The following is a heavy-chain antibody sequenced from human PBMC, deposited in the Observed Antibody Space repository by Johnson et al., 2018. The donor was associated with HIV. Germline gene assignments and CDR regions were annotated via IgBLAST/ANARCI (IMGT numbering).Heavy chain of an antibody. Sequence: VQLVESGGGVVQPGRSLRLSCAASGFTFDDYAMHWVRQAPGKGLEWVSGISWNSGSIGYADSVKGRFTISRDNAKNSLYLQMNSLRAEDTAVYYCARARDRSSSRDAFDIWGQGTMVTVSS. CDR1: GFTFDDYA. D-gene: IGHD6-13*01. V-gene: IGHV3-9*01. CDR2: ISWNSGSI. J-gene: IGHJ3*02. CDR3: ARARDRSSSRDAFDI.